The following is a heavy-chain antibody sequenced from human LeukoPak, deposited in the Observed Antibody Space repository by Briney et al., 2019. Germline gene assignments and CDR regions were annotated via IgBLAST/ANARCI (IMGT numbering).Heavy chain of an antibody. CDR3: ARDRGDYDSSGYYGYFDY. J-gene: IGHJ4*02. Sequence: SETLSLTCTVSGGSIRSHYWSWIRQPPGKGLEWIGYIYYSGSTNYNPSLKSRVTISVDTSKNQFSLKPSSVTAADTAVYYCARDRGDYDSSGYYGYFDYWGQGALATVSS. V-gene: IGHV4-59*11. CDR1: GGSIRSHY. D-gene: IGHD3-22*01. CDR2: IYYSGST.